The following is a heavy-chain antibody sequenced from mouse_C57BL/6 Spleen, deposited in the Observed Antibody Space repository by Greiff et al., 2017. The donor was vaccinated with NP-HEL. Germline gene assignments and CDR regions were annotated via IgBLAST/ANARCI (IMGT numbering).Heavy chain of an antibody. J-gene: IGHJ2*01. V-gene: IGHV1-69*01. CDR2: IDPSDSYT. Sequence: QVQLQQPGAELVMPGASVKLSCKASGYTFTSYWMHWVKQRPGQGLEWIGEIDPSDSYTNYNQKFKGKSTLTVDKSSSTAYMQLSSLTSEDSAVYYCARYNGSSFWYFDYWGQGTTLTVSS. CDR3: ARYNGSSFWYFDY. D-gene: IGHD1-1*01. CDR1: GYTFTSYW.